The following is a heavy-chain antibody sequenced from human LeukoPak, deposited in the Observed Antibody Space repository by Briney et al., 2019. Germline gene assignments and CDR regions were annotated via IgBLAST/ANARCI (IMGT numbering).Heavy chain of an antibody. V-gene: IGHV4-30-2*01. CDR2: IYHSGST. J-gene: IGHJ4*02. CDR3: ASLSSTWPYYFHY. D-gene: IGHD6-13*01. CDR1: GGSISSGDYS. Sequence: SQTLSLTCAVSGGSISSGDYSWSWIRQPPGKGLEWIGYIYHSGSTYYNPSLKSRVTISVDRSKNQFSLKLSSVTAADTAVYYCASLSSTWPYYFHYWGQGTLVTVSS.